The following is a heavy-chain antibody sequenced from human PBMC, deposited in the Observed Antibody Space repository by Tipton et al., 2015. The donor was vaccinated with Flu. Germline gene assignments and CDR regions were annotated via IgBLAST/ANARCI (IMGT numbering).Heavy chain of an antibody. CDR3: ASRLNGDVDY. Sequence: LRLSCTVSGGSISSGSYYWSWIRQPAGKGLEWIGRIYTSGSTNYNPSLKSRVTISVDTSKNQFSLKLGSVTAADTAVYYCASRLNGDVDYWGQGTLVTVSS. J-gene: IGHJ4*02. D-gene: IGHD4-17*01. V-gene: IGHV4-61*02. CDR2: IYTSGST. CDR1: GGSISSGSYY.